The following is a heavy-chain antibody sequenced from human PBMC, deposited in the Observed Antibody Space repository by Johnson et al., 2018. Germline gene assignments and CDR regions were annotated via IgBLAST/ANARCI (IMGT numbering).Heavy chain of an antibody. Sequence: EVQLVETGGGLVKPGGSLRLSCAASVFTFSRYSMNWVRQAPGKGLEWVSSIYSDSSSIYYAASVKGRFTISRDNAKNSLSLQMNSLRAEDTAVYYWAGTEYSSSSSAFDIWGQGTMVTVSS. J-gene: IGHJ3*02. CDR2: IYSDSSSI. CDR1: VFTFSRYS. CDR3: AGTEYSSSSSAFDI. D-gene: IGHD6-6*01. V-gene: IGHV3-21*01.